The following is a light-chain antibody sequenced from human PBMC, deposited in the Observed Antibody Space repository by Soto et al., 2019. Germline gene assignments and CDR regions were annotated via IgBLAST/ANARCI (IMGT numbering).Light chain of an antibody. CDR2: STT. CDR3: QQYGGSPDYT. Sequence: EIVLTQSPGTLSLSPGERATLSCKASQSVSSSYLAWYQQKPGQAPRLLIYSTTSRATGIPDRFSGSGSGTDFTLTITRLEPEDFAVYYRQQYGGSPDYTFGQGTKVEIK. V-gene: IGKV3-20*01. CDR1: QSVSSSY. J-gene: IGKJ2*01.